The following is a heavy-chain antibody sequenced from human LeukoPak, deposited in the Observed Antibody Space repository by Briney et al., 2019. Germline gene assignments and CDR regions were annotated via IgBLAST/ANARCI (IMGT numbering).Heavy chain of an antibody. Sequence: PSETLSLTCTVSGGSISSYYWSWIRQPPGKGLERIGYIYYSGSTNYNPSLKSRVTISVDTSKNQFSLKLSSVTAADTAVYYCASLHHSSGWLDPWGQGTLVTVSS. CDR3: ASLHHSSGWLDP. V-gene: IGHV4-59*01. CDR1: GGSISSYY. CDR2: IYYSGST. J-gene: IGHJ5*02. D-gene: IGHD6-19*01.